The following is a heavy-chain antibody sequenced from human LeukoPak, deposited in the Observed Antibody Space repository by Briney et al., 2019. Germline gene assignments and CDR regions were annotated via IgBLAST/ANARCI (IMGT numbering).Heavy chain of an antibody. CDR3: AKVPDAGTIAFDI. CDR2: ISGSGGST. V-gene: IGHV3-23*01. Sequence: GGSLRLSCAASGFTFSSYAMSWVRQAPGKGLEWVSAISGSGGSTYYADSVKGRFTISRDNSKDTLYLQMNSLRAEDTAVYYCAKVPDAGTIAFDIWGQGTMVTVSS. J-gene: IGHJ3*02. D-gene: IGHD1-7*01. CDR1: GFTFSSYA.